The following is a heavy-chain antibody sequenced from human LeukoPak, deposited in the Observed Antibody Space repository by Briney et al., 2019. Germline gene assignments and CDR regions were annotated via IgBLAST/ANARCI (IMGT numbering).Heavy chain of an antibody. CDR3: ARATRLEGFDP. CDR1: GFTFSSYE. V-gene: IGHV3-48*03. D-gene: IGHD6-19*01. CDR2: ISSSGSTI. Sequence: GGSLRLSCAASGFTFSSYEMNWVRQAPGKGLEWVSYISSSGSTIYYADSVKGRFTISRDNAKNSLYLRMNSLRAEDTAVYYCARATRLEGFDPWGQGTLVTVSS. J-gene: IGHJ5*02.